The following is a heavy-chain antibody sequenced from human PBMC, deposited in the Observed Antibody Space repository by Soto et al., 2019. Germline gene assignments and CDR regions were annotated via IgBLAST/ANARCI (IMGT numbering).Heavy chain of an antibody. CDR3: AKDGDIVGATYFDY. CDR1: GFTFSSYA. Sequence: PGGSLRLSCAASGFTFSSYAMSWVRQAPGNGLEWVSAISGSGGSTYYADSVKGRFTISRDNSKNTLYLQMNSLRAEDTAVYYCAKDGDIVGATYFDYWGQGTLVTVSP. CDR2: ISGSGGST. D-gene: IGHD1-26*01. J-gene: IGHJ4*02. V-gene: IGHV3-23*01.